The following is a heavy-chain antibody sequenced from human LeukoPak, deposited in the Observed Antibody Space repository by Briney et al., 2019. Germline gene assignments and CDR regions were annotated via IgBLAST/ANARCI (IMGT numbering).Heavy chain of an antibody. D-gene: IGHD2-15*01. J-gene: IGHJ3*02. Sequence: SETLSLTCTVSGGSISSYYWSWIWQPAGKGLEWIGRIYTSGSTNYNPSLKSRVTMSVDTSKNQFSLKLSSVTAADTAVYYCARDRQGVGVDPDAFDIWGQGTMVIVSS. CDR1: GGSISSYY. V-gene: IGHV4-4*07. CDR3: ARDRQGVGVDPDAFDI. CDR2: IYTSGST.